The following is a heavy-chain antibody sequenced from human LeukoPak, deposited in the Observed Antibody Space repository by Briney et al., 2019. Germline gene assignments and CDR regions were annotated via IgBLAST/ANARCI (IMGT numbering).Heavy chain of an antibody. CDR2: ISGSGGST. CDR3: AKEGYCSSTSCYTDAFDI. D-gene: IGHD2-2*02. V-gene: IGHV3-23*01. Sequence: SGGSPRLSCAASGFTFSSYAMSWVRQAPGKGLEWVSAISGSGGSTYYADSVKGRFTIYRDNSKNTLYLQMNSLRAEDTAVYYCAKEGYCSSTSCYTDAFDIWGQGTMVTVSS. J-gene: IGHJ3*02. CDR1: GFTFSSYA.